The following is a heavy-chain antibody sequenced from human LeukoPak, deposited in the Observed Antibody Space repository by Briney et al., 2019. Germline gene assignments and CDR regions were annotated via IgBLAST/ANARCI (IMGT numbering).Heavy chain of an antibody. D-gene: IGHD1-14*01. CDR3: PKPARTDAFDI. CDR2: ISGSGANT. J-gene: IGHJ3*02. CDR1: GFIFRDFS. V-gene: IGHV3-23*01. Sequence: GGSLRLSCSVSGFIFRDFSMSWVRQAPGKGLEWVSGISGSGANTYYADSVKGGFTISRDNSKNTLYLQMNSLRAEDTAVYYCPKPARTDAFDIWGQGTMVTVSS.